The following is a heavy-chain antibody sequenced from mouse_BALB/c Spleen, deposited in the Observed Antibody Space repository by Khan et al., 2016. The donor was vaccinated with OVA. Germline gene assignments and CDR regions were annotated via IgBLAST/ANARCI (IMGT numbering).Heavy chain of an antibody. CDR3: ARVYGGEFDY. D-gene: IGHD1-1*01. CDR2: ISYSGNT. J-gene: IGHJ2*01. CDR1: GYSITSDYA. V-gene: IGHV3-2*02. Sequence: EVQLVESGPGLVKPSQSLSLTCTVTGYSITSDYAWNWIRQFPGNELEWMGFISYSGNTNYNPSLKSRIFITRYTSENHLFLQLNSVTTEDTATYYCARVYGGEFDYWGTGNTLTVAS.